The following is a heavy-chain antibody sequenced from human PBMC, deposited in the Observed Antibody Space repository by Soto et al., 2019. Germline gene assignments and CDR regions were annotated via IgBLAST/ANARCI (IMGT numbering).Heavy chain of an antibody. CDR2: IYYSGST. CDR1: GGSISSSSYY. J-gene: IGHJ6*02. Sequence: SETLSLTCTVSGGSISSSSYYWGWIRQPPGKGLEWIGSIYYSGSTYYNPSLKSRVTISVDTSKNQFSLKLSSVTAADTAVYYCAKDMGATRGTYYYYYGMDVWGQGTTVTVSS. V-gene: IGHV4-39*01. D-gene: IGHD1-26*01. CDR3: AKDMGATRGTYYYYYGMDV.